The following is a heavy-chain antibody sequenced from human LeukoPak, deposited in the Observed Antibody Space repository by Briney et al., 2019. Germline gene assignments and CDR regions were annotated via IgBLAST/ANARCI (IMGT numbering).Heavy chain of an antibody. CDR2: ISGDGGTI. J-gene: IGHJ4*02. Sequence: GGSLRLSCAASGFTLRSSAMSWVRQAPGKGLEWVSAISGDGGTISYATSVRGRFTISRDNAKNTLFLQMSSLRAGDTALYYCAKELYGNPSGYWGQGTRVTVSS. D-gene: IGHD2-8*01. CDR3: AKELYGNPSGY. V-gene: IGHV3-23*01. CDR1: GFTLRSSA.